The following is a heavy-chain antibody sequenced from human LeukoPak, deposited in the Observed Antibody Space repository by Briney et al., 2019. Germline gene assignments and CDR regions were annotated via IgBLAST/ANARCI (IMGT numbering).Heavy chain of an antibody. CDR1: GFTFSSYG. V-gene: IGHV3-23*01. CDR2: ISGSGGST. J-gene: IGHJ4*02. CDR3: AKETFAYSSGWYHY. D-gene: IGHD6-19*01. Sequence: PGGSLRLSCAASGFTFSSYGMHWVRQAPGKGLEWVSAISGSGGSTYYADSVKGRFTISRDNSKNTLYLQMNSLRAEDTAVYYCAKETFAYSSGWYHYWGQGTLVTVSS.